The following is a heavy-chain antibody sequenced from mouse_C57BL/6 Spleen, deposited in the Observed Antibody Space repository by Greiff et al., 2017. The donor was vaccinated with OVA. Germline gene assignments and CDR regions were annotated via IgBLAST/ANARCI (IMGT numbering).Heavy chain of an antibody. D-gene: IGHD1-1*01. V-gene: IGHV1-39*01. J-gene: IGHJ1*03. CDR2: INPNYGTT. CDR1: GYSFTDYN. CDR3: ARGTYYYSREVLWYFDV. Sequence: VQLQQSGPELVKPGASVKISCKASGYSFTDYNMNWVKQSNGKSLEWIGVINPNYGTTSYNQKFKGKATLTVDQSSSTAYMQLNSLTSEDSAVYYCARGTYYYSREVLWYFDVWGTGTTVTVSS.